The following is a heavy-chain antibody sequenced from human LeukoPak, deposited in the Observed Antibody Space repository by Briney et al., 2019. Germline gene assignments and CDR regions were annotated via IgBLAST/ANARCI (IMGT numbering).Heavy chain of an antibody. Sequence: GASVKVSCKASGYTFTSYGISWVRQAPGQGLEWMGWISAYNGNTNYAQKLRGRVTMTTDTSTSTAYMELRSLRSDDTAVYYCARDCSGGSCYYYYGMDVWGQGTTVTVSS. CDR1: GYTFTSYG. J-gene: IGHJ6*02. CDR2: ISAYNGNT. D-gene: IGHD2-15*01. CDR3: ARDCSGGSCYYYYGMDV. V-gene: IGHV1-18*01.